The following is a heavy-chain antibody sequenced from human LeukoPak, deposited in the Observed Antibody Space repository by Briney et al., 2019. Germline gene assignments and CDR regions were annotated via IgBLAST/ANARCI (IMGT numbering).Heavy chain of an antibody. V-gene: IGHV4-59*01. J-gene: IGHJ4*02. CDR3: ARNADLDWFLDY. CDR1: GGSISNYY. Sequence: SETLSLTCTVSGGSISNYYWSWMRQPPGKGLEWVGYIYKSVATDYNPSLKSRVTISLDTSKNQLSLKLYSVTAADTAVYYCARNADLDWFLDYWGQGTLLSVSS. CDR2: IYKSVAT. D-gene: IGHD3-9*01.